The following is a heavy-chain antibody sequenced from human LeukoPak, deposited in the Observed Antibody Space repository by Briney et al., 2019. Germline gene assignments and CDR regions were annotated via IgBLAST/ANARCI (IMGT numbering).Heavy chain of an antibody. CDR2: ISPSGGVT. D-gene: IGHD3-10*01. J-gene: IGHJ4*02. CDR3: AKAPVPTMIRGVVSSD. V-gene: IGHV3-23*01. Sequence: PGGSLRLCCAASGFTFSSYAMSWVRQAPGKGLEWVSTISPSGGVTFYSDSVRGRFTISRDYSKDTLFLQMNSLRAEDTALYYCAKAPVPTMIRGVVSSDWGQGTLVTVSS. CDR1: GFTFSSYA.